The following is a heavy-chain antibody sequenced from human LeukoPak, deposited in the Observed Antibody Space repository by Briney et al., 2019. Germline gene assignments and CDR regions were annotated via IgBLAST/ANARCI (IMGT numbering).Heavy chain of an antibody. V-gene: IGHV3-23*01. J-gene: IGHJ4*02. D-gene: IGHD2/OR15-2a*01. CDR2: FDNGGSGT. CDR3: AREGGPFRPLDY. CDR1: GFTFSSYA. Sequence: GGSLRLSCATSGFTFSSYAMSWVRQAPGKGLEWVSTFDNGGSGTYYADSVKGRFTISRDNSKSTLYLQMNSLRAEDTAVYYCAREGGPFRPLDYSGQGTLVTVSS.